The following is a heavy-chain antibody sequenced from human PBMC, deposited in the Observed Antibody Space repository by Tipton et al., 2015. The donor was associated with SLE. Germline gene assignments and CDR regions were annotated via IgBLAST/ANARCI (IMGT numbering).Heavy chain of an antibody. Sequence: TLSLTCSVSGGSISSKYWSWIRQAPGKGLEWIGYFSYSGGINYNPSLKSRVTISADTSKNQFSLKLSSVTAADTAVYFCARDGAIGARPGSFDYWGQRALVTVSS. V-gene: IGHV4-59*01. CDR1: GGSISSKY. CDR2: FSYSGGI. J-gene: IGHJ4*02. CDR3: ARDGAIGARPGSFDY. D-gene: IGHD6-6*01.